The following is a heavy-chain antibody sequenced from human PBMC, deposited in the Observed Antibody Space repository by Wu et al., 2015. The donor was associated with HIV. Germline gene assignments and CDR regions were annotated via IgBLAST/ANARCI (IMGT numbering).Heavy chain of an antibody. V-gene: IGHV1-18*01. CDR3: AREWPDILTGLGWFDP. CDR2: ISAYNGDT. J-gene: IGHJ5*02. CDR1: GFTFTYSA. D-gene: IGHD3-9*01. Sequence: QVQLVQSGPEVKKPGASVKVSCKTSGFTFTYSAISWVRQAPGQGLEWMGWISAYNGDTNYAQQFQGRVTITADESTSTAYMELSSLRSEDTGLYYCAREWPDILTGLGWFDPWGQGTLVTVSS.